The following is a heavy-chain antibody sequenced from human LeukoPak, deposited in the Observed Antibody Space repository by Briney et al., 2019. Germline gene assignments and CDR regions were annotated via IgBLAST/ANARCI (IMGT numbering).Heavy chain of an antibody. CDR3: AKARGVGEMNNWFDP. V-gene: IGHV3-9*01. J-gene: IGHJ5*02. D-gene: IGHD3-10*01. CDR1: GFTFDDYA. Sequence: GRSLRLSCAASGFTFDDYAVHWVRQAPGKGLEWVSGISWNSGSIGYADSVKGRFTISRDNAKNSLYLQMNSLRAEDTALYYCAKARGVGEMNNWFDPWGQGTLVTVSS. CDR2: ISWNSGSI.